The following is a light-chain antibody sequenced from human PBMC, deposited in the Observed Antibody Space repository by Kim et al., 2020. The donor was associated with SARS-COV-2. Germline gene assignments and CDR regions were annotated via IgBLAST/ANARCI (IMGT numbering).Light chain of an antibody. J-gene: IGLJ2*01. V-gene: IGLV2-8*01. CDR2: EVS. CDR1: SSDVGEYNY. CDR3: SSYTGSNNLI. Sequence: QSALTQPPSASGSPGQSVTISCTGTSSDVGEYNYVSWYQHHPGKAPKLMIYEVSKRPSGVPDRFSGSKSGNTASLTVSGLQAEDEADYYCSSYTGSNNLIFGGGTQLTVL.